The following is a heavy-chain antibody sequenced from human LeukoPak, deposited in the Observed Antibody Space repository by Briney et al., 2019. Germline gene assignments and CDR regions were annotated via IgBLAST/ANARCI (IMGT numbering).Heavy chain of an antibody. CDR3: ASPNIVATIIGAFDI. V-gene: IGHV3-21*05. Sequence: GGSPRLSCAASVFSFTSYSMYSVRPTPGKRLEWVSYISSSSSYIYYADSVKGRFTRSRDNAKNSLYLQMNSLRAEDTAVYYCASPNIVATIIGAFDIWGQGTMVTVSS. CDR2: ISSSSSYI. CDR1: VFSFTSYS. D-gene: IGHD5-12*01. J-gene: IGHJ3*02.